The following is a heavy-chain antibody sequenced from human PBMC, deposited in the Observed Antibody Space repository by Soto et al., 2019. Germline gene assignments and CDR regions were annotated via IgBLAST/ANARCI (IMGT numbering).Heavy chain of an antibody. D-gene: IGHD6-13*01. CDR2: MSHSGST. V-gene: IGHV4-59*01. CDR1: GGSISSYY. CDR3: ARDRFAGVAAAGRWFDP. Sequence: SETLSLTCTVSGGSISSYYWSWIRQPPGKGLEWIGYMSHSGSTNSNPSLKSRVTISVDTSKNQFSLKLNSVTAADTAIYYCARDRFAGVAAAGRWFDPWGQGTLVTVSS. J-gene: IGHJ5*02.